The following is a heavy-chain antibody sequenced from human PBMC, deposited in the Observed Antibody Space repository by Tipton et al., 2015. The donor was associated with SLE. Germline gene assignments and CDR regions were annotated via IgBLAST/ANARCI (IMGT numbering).Heavy chain of an antibody. V-gene: IGHV3-11*01. CDR3: ARDWVEWEGAFDI. CDR2: ISSSGSTI. Sequence: LRLSCAASGFTFSDYYMSWIRQAPGKGLEWVSYISSSGSTIYYADSVKGRFTISRDNAKNSLYLQMNSLRAEDTAVYYCARDWVEWEGAFDIWGQGTMVTVSS. J-gene: IGHJ3*02. CDR1: GFTFSDYY. D-gene: IGHD1-26*01.